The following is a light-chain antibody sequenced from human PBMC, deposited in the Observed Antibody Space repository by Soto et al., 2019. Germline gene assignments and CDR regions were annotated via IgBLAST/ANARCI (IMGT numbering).Light chain of an antibody. J-gene: IGLJ3*02. CDR3: CSHSSSITWM. V-gene: IGLV2-14*03. CDR2: EVT. CDR1: SSDVGGYNF. Sequence: QSVLTQTASVSGSPGQSITISCTGTSSDVGGYNFVSWYQQHQVKAPKLIIHEVTNRPSGVSNRFSGSKPGNTASLPISGLQAEDEAVYYCCSHSSSITWMVGRGTKL.